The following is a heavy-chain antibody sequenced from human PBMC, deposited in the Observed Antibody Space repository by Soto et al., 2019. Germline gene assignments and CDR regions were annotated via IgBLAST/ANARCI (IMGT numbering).Heavy chain of an antibody. CDR3: AGGSGWLSDS. CDR1: GFTFSTYW. J-gene: IGHJ4*02. V-gene: IGHV3-7*05. D-gene: IGHD6-19*01. Sequence: EVQLVESGGGLVQPGGSLRLSCAASGFTFSTYWMNWVRQAPGKGLEWVAIIKGDGSQKHYVDSVEGRFTISRDNAKNSLYLWMSSLGVEDTAVYYCAGGSGWLSDSWGQGTLATVSS. CDR2: IKGDGSQK.